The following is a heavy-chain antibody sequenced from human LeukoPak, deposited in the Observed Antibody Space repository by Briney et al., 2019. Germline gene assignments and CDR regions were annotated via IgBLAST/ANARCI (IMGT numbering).Heavy chain of an antibody. V-gene: IGHV3-11*01. CDR1: GFTFGDYY. CDR2: ISSSGSTI. J-gene: IGHJ4*02. D-gene: IGHD2-2*01. Sequence: GGSLRLSCAASGFTFGDYYMSWIRQAPGKGLEWVSYISSSGSTIYYADSVKGRFTISRDNAKNSLYLQMNSLRAEDTAVYYCAKTQRIVVVPAAQDYWGQGTLVTVSS. CDR3: AKTQRIVVVPAAQDY.